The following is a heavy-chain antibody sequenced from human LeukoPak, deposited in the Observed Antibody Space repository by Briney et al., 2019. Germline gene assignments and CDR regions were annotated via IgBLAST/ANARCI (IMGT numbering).Heavy chain of an antibody. V-gene: IGHV1-69*05. D-gene: IGHD3-22*01. Sequence: ASVKVSCKASGGTFSNYAINWVRQAPGQGLEWMGRIIPIFGTANYAQKFQGRVTITTDESTSTAYMELSSLIYEDTAMYYCARDLNYCDTSGYLLLWGQGTLVTVSS. CDR2: IIPIFGTA. J-gene: IGHJ4*02. CDR1: GGTFSNYA. CDR3: ARDLNYCDTSGYLLL.